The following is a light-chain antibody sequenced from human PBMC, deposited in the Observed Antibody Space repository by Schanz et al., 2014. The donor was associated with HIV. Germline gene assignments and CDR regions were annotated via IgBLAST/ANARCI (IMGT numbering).Light chain of an antibody. V-gene: IGKV3D-20*02. CDR2: GAS. Sequence: EIVLTQSPGTLSLSPGDRATLSCRASQSVTSNYLAWYQQKPGQAPRLLIYGASSRATGIPDRFSGSGSGTDFTLTISRLEPEDFAVYYCQQRSNWPRTFGGGTKVEIK. CDR1: QSVTSNY. CDR3: QQRSNWPRT. J-gene: IGKJ4*01.